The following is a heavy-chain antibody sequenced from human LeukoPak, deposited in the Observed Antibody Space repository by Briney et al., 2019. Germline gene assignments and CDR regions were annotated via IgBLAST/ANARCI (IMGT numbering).Heavy chain of an antibody. D-gene: IGHD4-17*01. CDR2: IWYDGSNK. CDR3: ARGDPTVTTKQNFDY. CDR1: GLSSVNYA. V-gene: IGHV3-33*01. Sequence: GGSLRPSFAASGLSSVNYATQSVRQAPDKRLESVAVIWYDGSNKYYADSVKGRFTISRDNSKNTLYLQMNSLRVEDTAVYYCARGDPTVTTKQNFDYWGQGTLVTVSS. J-gene: IGHJ4*02.